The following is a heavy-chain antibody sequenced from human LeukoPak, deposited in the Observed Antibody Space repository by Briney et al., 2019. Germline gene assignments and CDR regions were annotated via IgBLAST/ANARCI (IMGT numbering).Heavy chain of an antibody. Sequence: GGSLRLSCAASGFTFSSYGMHWVRQAPGKGLEWVAVISYDGSNKYYADSVKGRFTISRDNSKNTLYLQMNSLRAEDTAVYYCAREIRGEAAAADYWGQGTLVTVSS. J-gene: IGHJ4*02. D-gene: IGHD6-13*01. CDR2: ISYDGSNK. V-gene: IGHV3-30*03. CDR1: GFTFSSYG. CDR3: AREIRGEAAAADY.